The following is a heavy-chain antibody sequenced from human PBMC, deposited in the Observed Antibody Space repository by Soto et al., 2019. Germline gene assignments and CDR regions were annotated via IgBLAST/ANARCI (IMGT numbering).Heavy chain of an antibody. Sequence: EVQLLESGGGLVQPGGSLRLSCAASGFTFSSYAMTWVRQAPGKGLELVSALSGNSGTTYSADSVKGRFTISRDNSRNTLYLQMSSLRAEDTALYYCAKGSKFTIFSANDFWGQGTLVTVSS. J-gene: IGHJ4*02. V-gene: IGHV3-23*01. CDR3: AKGSKFTIFSANDF. CDR1: GFTFSSYA. D-gene: IGHD3-3*01. CDR2: LSGNSGTT.